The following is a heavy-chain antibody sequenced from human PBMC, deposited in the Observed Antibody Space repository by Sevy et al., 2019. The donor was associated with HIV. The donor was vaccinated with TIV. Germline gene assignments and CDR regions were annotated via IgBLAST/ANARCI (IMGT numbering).Heavy chain of an antibody. Sequence: GGSLRLSCAASGLTLSDYYMDWVRQAPGKGLEWVGHIKNKADGYTVQHAASVKGRFTISRDDSKNSLYLQMDCLKLEDTAVYYCRQEGTGYENLGQGTLVTVSS. D-gene: IGHD3-9*01. CDR3: RQEGTGYEN. J-gene: IGHJ4*02. V-gene: IGHV3-72*01. CDR1: GLTLSDYY. CDR2: IKNKADGYTV.